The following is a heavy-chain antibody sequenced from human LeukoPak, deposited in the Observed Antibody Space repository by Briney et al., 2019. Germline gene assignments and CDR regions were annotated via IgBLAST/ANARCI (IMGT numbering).Heavy chain of an antibody. J-gene: IGHJ4*02. CDR3: ATTGSGSYYDY. CDR2: ISSSGTYI. D-gene: IGHD1-26*01. V-gene: IGHV3-21*01. CDR1: RFTFSSYT. Sequence: GGSLRLSCAASRFTFSSYTMNWVRQAPGKGLEWVSSISSSGTYIYYADSVKGRFSISRDNAKNSLYLQMNSLRAEDTAVYYCATTGSGSYYDYWGQGTLVTVSS.